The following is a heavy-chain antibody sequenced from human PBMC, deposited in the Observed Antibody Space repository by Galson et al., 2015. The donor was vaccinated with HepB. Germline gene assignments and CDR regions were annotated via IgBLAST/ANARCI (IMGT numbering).Heavy chain of an antibody. V-gene: IGHV3-15*01. J-gene: IGHJ4*02. CDR3: TTDVAVDTLMGAVVSGGFDH. CDR2: VKSTTDGGTT. CDR1: GFRFKNAW. D-gene: IGHD5-18*01. Sequence: LRLSCAGSGFRFKNAWMSWVRQAPGKGLEWVGRVKSTTDGGTTDYAAPVKGRFTISRDDSKTTLSLQMNSLKTEDTAVYYCTTDVAVDTLMGAVVSGGFDHWGQGTLVTVSS.